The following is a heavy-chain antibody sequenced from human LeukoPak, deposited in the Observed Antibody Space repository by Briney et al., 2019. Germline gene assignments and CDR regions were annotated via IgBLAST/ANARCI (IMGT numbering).Heavy chain of an antibody. CDR1: GFTFDDYA. D-gene: IGHD3-10*01. V-gene: IGHV3-9*01. CDR3: AKGRFGADSGRSYYFDY. J-gene: IGHJ4*02. CDR2: ISWNSGSI. Sequence: GGSLRLSCAASGFTFDDYAMHWVRQAPGKGLEWVSGISWNSGSIGYADSVKGRFTISRDNAKNSLYLQMNSLRAEDTALYYCAKGRFGADSGRSYYFDYWGQGTLVTVSS.